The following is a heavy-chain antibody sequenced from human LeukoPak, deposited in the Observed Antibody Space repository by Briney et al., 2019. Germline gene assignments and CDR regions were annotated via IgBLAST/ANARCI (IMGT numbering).Heavy chain of an antibody. J-gene: IGHJ4*02. CDR1: GFTFSSYA. Sequence: GGSLRLSCAASGFTFSSYAMTWVRQAPGKGLDWVSAISGSGGSTYYADSVKGRFTISRDNSKNTLYLQMNSLRAEDTAVYYCAKDPTEYYDSSGYCYFDYWGQGTLVTVSS. V-gene: IGHV3-23*01. CDR3: AKDPTEYYDSSGYCYFDY. D-gene: IGHD3-22*01. CDR2: ISGSGGST.